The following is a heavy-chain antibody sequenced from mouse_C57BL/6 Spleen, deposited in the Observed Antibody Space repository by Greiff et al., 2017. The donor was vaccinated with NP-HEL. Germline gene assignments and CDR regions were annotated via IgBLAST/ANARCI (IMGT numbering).Heavy chain of an antibody. CDR2: INPSSGYT. CDR3: ARSQLYYDDMDY. CDR1: GYTFTSYT. J-gene: IGHJ4*01. V-gene: IGHV1-4*01. D-gene: IGHD4-1*02. Sequence: QVQLQQSGAELARPGASVKMSCKASGYTFTSYTMHWVKQRPGQGLEWIGYINPSSGYTKYNQKFKDKATLTADKSSSTAYMQLSSLTSEDSAVYYCARSQLYYDDMDYWGQGTSVTVSS.